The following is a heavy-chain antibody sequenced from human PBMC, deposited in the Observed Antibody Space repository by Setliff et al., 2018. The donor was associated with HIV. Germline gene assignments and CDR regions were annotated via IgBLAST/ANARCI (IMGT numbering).Heavy chain of an antibody. Sequence: ASVKVSCKASAYSFTDYFIHWVRQAPGQGLEWMGWISPYNGHTNYAQKLQGRVTMTTDTSTSTTYMELTSLRSDDTAVYYCARWSCGRATCYDSPYNWFDPWGQGTLVTVSS. V-gene: IGHV1-18*04. CDR1: AYSFTDYF. J-gene: IGHJ5*02. CDR3: ARWSCGRATCYDSPYNWFDP. CDR2: ISPYNGHT. D-gene: IGHD2-2*01.